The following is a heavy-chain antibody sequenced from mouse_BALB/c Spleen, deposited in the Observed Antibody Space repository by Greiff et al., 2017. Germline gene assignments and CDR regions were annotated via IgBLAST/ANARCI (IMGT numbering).Heavy chain of an antibody. D-gene: IGHD1-3*01. Sequence: EVQRVESGGGLVKPGGSLKLSCAASGFTFSSYAMSWVRQTPEKRLEWVASISSGGSTYYPDSVKGRFTISRDNARNILYLQMSSLRSEDTAMYYCARVDNYVAMDYWGQGTSVTVSS. CDR3: ARVDNYVAMDY. V-gene: IGHV5-6-5*01. CDR1: GFTFSSYA. CDR2: ISSGGST. J-gene: IGHJ4*01.